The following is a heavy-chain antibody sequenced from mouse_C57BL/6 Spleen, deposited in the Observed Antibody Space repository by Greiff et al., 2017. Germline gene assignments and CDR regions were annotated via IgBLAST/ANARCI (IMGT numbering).Heavy chain of an antibody. CDR3: AKDEARYGSSPHWYCDV. D-gene: IGHD1-1*01. CDR1: GFSLTSYG. Sequence: VKVVESGPGLVAPSQSLSITCTVSGFSLTSYGVSWVRQPPGQGLEWLGVIWGDGSTNYYSALISRLSISKDNSKSKVFLKLNSLQTDDTATYCCAKDEARYGSSPHWYCDVWGTGTTVTVSS. J-gene: IGHJ1*03. V-gene: IGHV2-3*01. CDR2: IWGDGST.